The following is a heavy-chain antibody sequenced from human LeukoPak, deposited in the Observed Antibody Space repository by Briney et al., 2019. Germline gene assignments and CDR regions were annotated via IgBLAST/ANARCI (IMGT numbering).Heavy chain of an antibody. CDR1: GESFIGYY. D-gene: IGHD6-19*01. V-gene: IGHV4-34*01. J-gene: IGHJ4*02. CDR3: AREPIDSSGWSSTFDY. CDR2: INHSGST. Sequence: SETLSLTCAVYGESFIGYYWTWIRHPPGKGLEWIGEINHSGSTNHNPSLKSRLTVSVDTSKNQFTLKLSSVTAADTAVYYCAREPIDSSGWSSTFDYWSQGTLVTVSS.